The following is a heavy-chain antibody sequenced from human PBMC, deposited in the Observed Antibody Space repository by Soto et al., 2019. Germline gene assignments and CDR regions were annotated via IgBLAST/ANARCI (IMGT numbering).Heavy chain of an antibody. J-gene: IGHJ1*01. CDR2: ISGSGGST. V-gene: IGHV3-23*01. CDR3: AKDTVALRKYFQH. CDR1: GFTFSSYA. D-gene: IGHD4-17*01. Sequence: PGGSLRLSCAASGFTFSSYAMSWVRQAPGKGLEWVSAISGSGGSTYYADSVEGRFTISRDNSKNTLYLQMNSLRAEDTAVYYCAKDTVALRKYFQHWGQGTLVTVSS.